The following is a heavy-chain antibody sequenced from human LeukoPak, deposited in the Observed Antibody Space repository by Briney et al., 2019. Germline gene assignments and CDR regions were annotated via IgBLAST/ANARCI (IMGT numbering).Heavy chain of an antibody. Sequence: GGSLRLSCAASGFTFSSYGMHWVRQAPGKGLEWVAFIRYDGSNKYYADSVKGRFTISRDNSKNTLYLQMNSLRAEDTAVYYCAKDQENYYYGSGSYVDYWGQGTLVTVSS. J-gene: IGHJ4*02. CDR1: GFTFSSYG. D-gene: IGHD3-10*01. CDR3: AKDQENYYYGSGSYVDY. V-gene: IGHV3-30*02. CDR2: IRYDGSNK.